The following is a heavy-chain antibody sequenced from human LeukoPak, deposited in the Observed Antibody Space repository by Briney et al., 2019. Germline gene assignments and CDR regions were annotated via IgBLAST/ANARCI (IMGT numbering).Heavy chain of an antibody. V-gene: IGHV3-33*01. CDR1: GFTLSSYG. CDR2: IWYDGSNK. J-gene: IGHJ6*02. D-gene: IGHD3-3*01. Sequence: GGSLRLSCAASGFTLSSYGTHWVRQAPGKGLEWVAVIWYDGSNKYYADSVKGRFTISRDNSKNTLYLQMNSLRAEDTAVYYCACSSYYDFWSGYLHYYYGMDVWGQGTTVTVSS. CDR3: ACSSYYDFWSGYLHYYYGMDV.